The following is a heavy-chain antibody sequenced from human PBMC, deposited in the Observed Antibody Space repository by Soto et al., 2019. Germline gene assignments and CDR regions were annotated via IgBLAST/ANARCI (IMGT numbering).Heavy chain of an antibody. J-gene: IGHJ4*02. CDR3: ARSRGWHLYFDY. V-gene: IGHV4-31*03. D-gene: IGHD6-19*01. Sequence: PSETLSLTCTVSGGSISSGGYYWSWIRQHPGKGLEWIGYIYYSGSTYYNPSLKSRVTISVDTSKNQFSLKLSSVTAADTAVYYCARSRGWHLYFDYWGQGTLVTVSS. CDR2: IYYSGST. CDR1: GGSISSGGYY.